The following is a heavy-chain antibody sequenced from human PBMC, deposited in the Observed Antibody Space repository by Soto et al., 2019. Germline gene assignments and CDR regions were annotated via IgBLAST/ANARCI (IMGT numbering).Heavy chain of an antibody. CDR1: GYTFATYY. V-gene: IGHV1-46*01. D-gene: IGHD6-6*01. J-gene: IGHJ4*02. CDR3: ARDVGMASRPYLDY. CDR2: INPSGGST. Sequence: ASVKVSCKASGYTFATYYMYWVRQAPGQGLEWMGIINPSGGSTSFAQKFQGRVTMTRDTSTSTVYMELISLTSEDTAVYYCARDVGMASRPYLDYWGQGTMVTVSS.